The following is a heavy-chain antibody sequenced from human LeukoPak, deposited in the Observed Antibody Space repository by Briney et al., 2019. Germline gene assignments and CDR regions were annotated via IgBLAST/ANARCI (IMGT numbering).Heavy chain of an antibody. D-gene: IGHD1-26*01. CDR1: GFSFSNYW. J-gene: IGHJ4*02. CDR3: ARVIVGATGSDY. CDR2: INTDGDNI. Sequence: GGSLRLSCVASGFSFSNYWMHWVRQPPGKGLVWVSRINTDGDNIQYADSVKGRFIISRDNAKNTLYLQMNSLRAEDTAGYYCARVIVGATGSDYWGQGTLVTVSS. V-gene: IGHV3-74*03.